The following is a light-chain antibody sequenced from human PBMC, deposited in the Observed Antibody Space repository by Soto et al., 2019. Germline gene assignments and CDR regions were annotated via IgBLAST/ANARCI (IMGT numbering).Light chain of an antibody. Sequence: DIQMTQSPSTLSASVGDRVTITCRASQSIDIWLAWYQQKPGKAPNLLIYKASTLETGVPSRFTGSGSGTEFTLTISSLQPDDFANYYCQQYNTFSTFGQGTKVEMK. CDR2: KAS. CDR1: QSIDIW. J-gene: IGKJ1*01. V-gene: IGKV1-5*03. CDR3: QQYNTFST.